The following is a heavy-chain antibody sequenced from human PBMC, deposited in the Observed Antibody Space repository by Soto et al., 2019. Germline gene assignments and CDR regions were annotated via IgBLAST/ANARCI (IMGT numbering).Heavy chain of an antibody. J-gene: IGHJ5*02. Sequence: ASVQVSFSASEYTFINFDNRLVRQAAGQGLEWLGWINNQSGKTGYGSKFNVRVAMTRYASTSKSHLELSSVTSYDTALYYCARMASAGALNWFDPWGQGTLVTVS. V-gene: IGHV1-8*01. D-gene: IGHD6-13*01. CDR2: INNQSGKT. CDR3: ARMASAGALNWFDP. CDR1: EYTFINFD.